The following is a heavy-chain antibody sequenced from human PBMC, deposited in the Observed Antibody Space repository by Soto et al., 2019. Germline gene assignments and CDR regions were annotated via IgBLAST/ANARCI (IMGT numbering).Heavy chain of an antibody. CDR2: LDSGGSST. V-gene: IGHV3-74*01. CDR3: ARWFTYGNFDYFDY. Sequence: GGSLRLSCAASGFTFSSYWMYWFRQAPGKGLVWVSRLDSGGSSTTYADSVKGRFTISRDNAKNTLYLQMNGLRAEDTAVYYCARWFTYGNFDYFDYWGQGTQVTVPQ. J-gene: IGHJ4*02. D-gene: IGHD3-10*01. CDR1: GFTFSSYW.